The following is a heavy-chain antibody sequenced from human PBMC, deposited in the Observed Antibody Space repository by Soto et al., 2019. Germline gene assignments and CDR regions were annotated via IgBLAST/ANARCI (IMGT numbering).Heavy chain of an antibody. V-gene: IGHV3-74*01. CDR1: GFTFSYYW. CDR3: ARGDRGAFDL. Sequence: EVQLVESEGGLVQPGGSLSISCAASGFTFSYYWMHWVRQAPGQGLVWVSRIHSDGSSTTYADSVKGRFTISRDNAKSTLYLQMNSLRAEDTAVYYCARGDRGAFDLWGQGTMVTVS. D-gene: IGHD2-21*02. CDR2: IHSDGSST. J-gene: IGHJ3*01.